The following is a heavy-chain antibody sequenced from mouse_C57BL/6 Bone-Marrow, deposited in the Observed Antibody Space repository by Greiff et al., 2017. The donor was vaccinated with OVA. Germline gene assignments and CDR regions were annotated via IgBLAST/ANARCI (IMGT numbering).Heavy chain of an antibody. CDR1: GFTFSNYW. Sequence: EVQLVESGGGLVQPGGSMKLSCVASGFTFSNYWMNWVRQSPEKGLEWVAQIRLKSDNYATHYAESVKGRFTISRDDSKSSVYLQMNNLRAEDTGIYYCTGGEDWYFDVWGTGTTVTVSS. CDR3: TGGEDWYFDV. V-gene: IGHV6-3*01. J-gene: IGHJ1*03. CDR2: IRLKSDNYAT. D-gene: IGHD2-13*01.